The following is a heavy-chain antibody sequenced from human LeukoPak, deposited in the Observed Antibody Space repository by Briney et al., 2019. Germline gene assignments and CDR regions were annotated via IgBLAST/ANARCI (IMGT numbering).Heavy chain of an antibody. CDR3: ASLRQQLVRGGFDY. D-gene: IGHD6-6*01. Sequence: PSETLSLTCAVYGGSFSGYYWSWIRQPPGKGLEWIGEINHSGSTNYNPSLKSRVTISVDTSKNQFPLKLSSVTAADTAVYYCASLRQQLVRGGFDYWGQGTLVTVSS. CDR1: GGSFSGYY. V-gene: IGHV4-34*01. J-gene: IGHJ4*02. CDR2: INHSGST.